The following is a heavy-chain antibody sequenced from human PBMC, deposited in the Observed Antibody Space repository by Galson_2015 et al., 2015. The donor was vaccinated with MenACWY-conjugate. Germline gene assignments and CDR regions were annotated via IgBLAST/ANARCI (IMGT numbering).Heavy chain of an antibody. CDR3: ARDIVAAAMDWYFDL. Sequence: SVKVSCKASGGTFSSYTISWVRQAPGQGLEWMGRIIPILGIANYAQKFQGRVTITADKSTSTAYMELSSLRSEDTAVYYCARDIVAAAMDWYFDLWGRGTLATVSS. J-gene: IGHJ2*01. CDR1: GGTFSSYT. V-gene: IGHV1-69*04. D-gene: IGHD5-18*01. CDR2: IIPILGIA.